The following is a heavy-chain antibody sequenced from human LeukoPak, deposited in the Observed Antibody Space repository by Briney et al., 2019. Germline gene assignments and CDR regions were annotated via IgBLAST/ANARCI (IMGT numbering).Heavy chain of an antibody. CDR1: GYTFTDYY. D-gene: IGHD3-16*01. V-gene: IGHV1-2*02. Sequence: ASVKVSCKTSGYTFTDYYIHWMRQAPGQGLEWMGWINPNSGGTNYAQKFQGRVTMTRDTSISTAYMELSRLRSDDTAVYYCARDLGDGYFDYWGQGTLVTVSS. CDR2: INPNSGGT. CDR3: ARDLGDGYFDY. J-gene: IGHJ4*02.